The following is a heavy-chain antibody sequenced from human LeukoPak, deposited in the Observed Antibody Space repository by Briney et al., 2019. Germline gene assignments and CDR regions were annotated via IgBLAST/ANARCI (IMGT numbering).Heavy chain of an antibody. D-gene: IGHD3-22*01. CDR2: ISGSGGST. V-gene: IGHV3-23*01. CDR1: GFTFSSYA. Sequence: PGGSLRLSCAASGFTFSSYAMSWVRQAPGKGLELVSAISGSGGSTYYADSVKGRFTISRDNSKNTLYLQMNSLRAEDTAVYYCAKLVVVRGYFDYWGQGTLVTVSS. CDR3: AKLVVVRGYFDY. J-gene: IGHJ4*02.